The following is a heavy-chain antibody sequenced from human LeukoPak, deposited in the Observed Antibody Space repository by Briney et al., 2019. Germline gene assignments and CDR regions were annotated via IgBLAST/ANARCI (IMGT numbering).Heavy chain of an antibody. V-gene: IGHV4-34*01. Sequence: PSETLSLTCAVYGGSFSGYYWSWIRQPPGKGLEWIGEINHRGSTNYNPSLKSRVTISVDTSKNQFSLKLSSVTAADTAVYYCARGGLLVATTRPNRKLDYWGQGTLVTVSS. CDR1: GGSFSGYY. CDR3: ARGGLLVATTRPNRKLDY. CDR2: INHRGST. J-gene: IGHJ4*02. D-gene: IGHD5-12*01.